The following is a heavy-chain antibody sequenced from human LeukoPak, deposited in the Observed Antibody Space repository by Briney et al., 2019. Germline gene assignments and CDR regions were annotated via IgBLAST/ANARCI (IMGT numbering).Heavy chain of an antibody. V-gene: IGHV3-23*01. Sequence: GGSLRLSCIASGFTLSSYEMSWIRQAPGKGLEWVSAIGGSGGGTYYADSVKGRFTISRDNSKNTLYLQMNSLRAEDTAVYYCAKRGSGWYEDYYYYMDVWGKGTTVTISS. J-gene: IGHJ6*03. CDR3: AKRGSGWYEDYYYYMDV. CDR1: GFTLSSYE. D-gene: IGHD6-19*01. CDR2: IGGSGGGT.